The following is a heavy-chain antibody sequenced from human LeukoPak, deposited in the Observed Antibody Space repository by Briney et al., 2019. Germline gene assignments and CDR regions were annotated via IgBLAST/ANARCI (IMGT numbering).Heavy chain of an antibody. CDR1: GFTFSNYR. V-gene: IGHV3-21*01. CDR2: ISTSSIYI. D-gene: IGHD5-24*01. J-gene: IGHJ3*02. Sequence: PGGSLRLSCAASGFTFSNYRMNWVRQAPGKGLEWVSSISTSSIYIYYADSLKGRFTISRDNAKNSLYLQMNSLRAEDTAVYYCARGRDGYNLVNAFDIWGQGIMVTVSS. CDR3: ARGRDGYNLVNAFDI.